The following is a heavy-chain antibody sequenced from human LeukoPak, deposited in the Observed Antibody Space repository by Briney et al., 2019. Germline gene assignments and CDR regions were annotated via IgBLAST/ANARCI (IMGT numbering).Heavy chain of an antibody. D-gene: IGHD6-13*01. Sequence: ASVKVSCKASGYTFTGHYMHWVRQAPGQGLEWMGWINPKNAGTNFAQRFQGRVTMTRDTSISTVYMELSRLRSDDTALYYCARTPYIAAVPGGFDYWGQGTLVTVSS. CDR2: INPKNAGT. CDR3: ARTPYIAAVPGGFDY. CDR1: GYTFTGHY. V-gene: IGHV1-2*02. J-gene: IGHJ4*02.